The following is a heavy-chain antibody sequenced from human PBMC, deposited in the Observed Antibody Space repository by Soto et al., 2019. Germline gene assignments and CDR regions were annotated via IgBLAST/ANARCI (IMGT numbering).Heavy chain of an antibody. CDR1: GFTFSSYA. J-gene: IGHJ4*02. Sequence: GGSLRLSCAASGFTFSSYAMSWVRQAPGKGLEWVSAISGSGGSTYYADSVKGRFTISRDNSKNTLYLQMNSLRAEDTAVYYCAKARSPHYYDSSGYYCYFDYWGQGTLVTVSS. CDR3: AKARSPHYYDSSGYYCYFDY. CDR2: ISGSGGST. D-gene: IGHD3-22*01. V-gene: IGHV3-23*01.